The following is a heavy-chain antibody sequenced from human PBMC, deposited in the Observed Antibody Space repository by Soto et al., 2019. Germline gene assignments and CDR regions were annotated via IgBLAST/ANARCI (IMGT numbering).Heavy chain of an antibody. D-gene: IGHD3-10*01. CDR1: GFTFDDYA. Sequence: GGSLRLSCAASGFTFDDYAMHWVRQAPGKGLEWVSGISWNSGSIGYADSVKGRFTISSDNAKNSLYLQMNSLRAEDTALYYCAKKTGMAAFDIWGQGTMVTVSS. CDR2: ISWNSGSI. V-gene: IGHV3-9*01. CDR3: AKKTGMAAFDI. J-gene: IGHJ3*02.